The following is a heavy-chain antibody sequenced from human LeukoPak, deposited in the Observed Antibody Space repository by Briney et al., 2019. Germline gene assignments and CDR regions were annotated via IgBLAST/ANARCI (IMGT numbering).Heavy chain of an antibody. Sequence: GGSLRLSCAASGFTFSSSGMHWVRQAPGKGLEWVAVILYNGSNKYYADSVKGRFTITRDNSKNTLYLQMNSLRVEDTAVYYCARAGGYCSGGSCYRGYSWFDPWGQGTLVTVSS. V-gene: IGHV3-33*01. CDR2: ILYNGSNK. CDR3: ARAGGYCSGGSCYRGYSWFDP. J-gene: IGHJ5*02. D-gene: IGHD2-15*01. CDR1: GFTFSSSG.